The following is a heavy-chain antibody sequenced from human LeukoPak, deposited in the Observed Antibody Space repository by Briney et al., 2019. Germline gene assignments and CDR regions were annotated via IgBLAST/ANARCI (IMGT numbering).Heavy chain of an antibody. CDR2: ISSSGAST. CDR3: TRDPRVLDY. D-gene: IGHD3-10*01. CDR1: GFTFSTYA. Sequence: GGSLRLSCAASGFTFSTYAMHWVRQAPGKGLEYLSAISSSGASTYYANSVKGRFTMSRDNAKNSLYLQMNSLRTEDTAVYYCTRDPRVLDYWGQGTLVTVSS. J-gene: IGHJ4*02. V-gene: IGHV3-64*01.